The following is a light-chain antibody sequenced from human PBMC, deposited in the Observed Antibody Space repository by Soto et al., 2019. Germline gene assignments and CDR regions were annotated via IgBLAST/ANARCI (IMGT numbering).Light chain of an antibody. CDR1: SSDVGAYNF. V-gene: IGLV2-14*01. CDR3: KSYAGSNTYV. J-gene: IGLJ1*01. CDR2: EVS. Sequence: QSVLTQPASVSGSPGQSITISCTGTSSDVGAYNFVSWYQQFPGKAPKLMIYEVSNRPSGVSDRFSGSKSGNTASLIISGLRPEDEADYFCKSYAGSNTYVFGSGTKLTVL.